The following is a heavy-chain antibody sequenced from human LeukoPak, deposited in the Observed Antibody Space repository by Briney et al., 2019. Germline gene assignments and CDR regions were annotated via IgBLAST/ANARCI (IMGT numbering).Heavy chain of an antibody. CDR1: GYTFTSYG. J-gene: IGHJ4*02. CDR3: ARGTYSSSWYLSSFSCDY. CDR2: IKQDGREK. D-gene: IGHD6-13*01. Sequence: ASVKVSCKASGYTFTSYGISWVRQAPGKGLEGVANIKQDGREKYYVDSVKGRFTISRDNAKNSLYLQMNSLRAEDTAVYSCARGTYSSSWYLSSFSCDYWGQGTLVTVSS. V-gene: IGHV3-7*01.